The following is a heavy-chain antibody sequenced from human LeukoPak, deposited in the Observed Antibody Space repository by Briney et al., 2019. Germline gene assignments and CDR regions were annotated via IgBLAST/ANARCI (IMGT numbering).Heavy chain of an antibody. V-gene: IGHV4-38-2*02. CDR2: IYHRGST. Sequence: SPSETLSLTCTVSGYSISNGYYWGWIRQPPGKGLEWVGSIYHRGSTYCNPSLRSRVTISLDRSKKKFSLKLTSVTAADTAVYFCARGAEYYAIWRGYAGYSDYWGQGISVTVSS. CDR1: GYSISNGYY. CDR3: ARGAEYYAIWRGYAGYSDY. J-gene: IGHJ4*02. D-gene: IGHD3-3*01.